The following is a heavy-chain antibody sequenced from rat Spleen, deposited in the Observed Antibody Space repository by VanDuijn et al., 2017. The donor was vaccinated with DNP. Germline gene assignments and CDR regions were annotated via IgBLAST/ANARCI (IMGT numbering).Heavy chain of an antibody. D-gene: IGHD4-3*01. CDR2: IGSDAYAP. CDR3: VRWNSGHFDY. Sequence: EVHLVESGGGLVQPGRSLKLSCAASRFSFSDYYMAWVRQAPTKGLEWVAYIGSDAYAPYYGDSVKGRFTISRDNAKSTLYLQMNSLRSEDMATYYCVRWNSGHFDYWGQGVMVTVSS. V-gene: IGHV5-22*01. J-gene: IGHJ2*01. CDR1: RFSFSDYY.